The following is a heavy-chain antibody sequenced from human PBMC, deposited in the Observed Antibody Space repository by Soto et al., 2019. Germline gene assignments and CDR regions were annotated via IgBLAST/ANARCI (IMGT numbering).Heavy chain of an antibody. Sequence: GGSLRLSCAASGFTFSSYAMSWARQAPGKGLEWVSAINSRGGSTYYADSVKGRFTISRDSSKNTLYLQMNSLRAEDTAVYYCAKDRRSTSCYAFDYWGQGTLVTVSS. CDR2: INSRGGST. CDR1: GFTFSSYA. CDR3: AKDRRSTSCYAFDY. V-gene: IGHV3-23*01. D-gene: IGHD2-2*01. J-gene: IGHJ4*02.